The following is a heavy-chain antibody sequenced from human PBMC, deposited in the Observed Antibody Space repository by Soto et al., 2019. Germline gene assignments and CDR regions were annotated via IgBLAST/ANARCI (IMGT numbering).Heavy chain of an antibody. CDR3: ARRGFMVRGSGYYGMDV. CDR2: IWYDGSNK. V-gene: IGHV3-33*01. D-gene: IGHD3-10*01. CDR1: GFTFSSYG. Sequence: GGSLRLSCAASGFTFSSYGMHWVRQAPGKGLEWVAVIWYDGSNKYYADSVKGRFTISRDNSKNTLYLQMNSLRAEDTAVYYCARRGFMVRGSGYYGMDVWGQGTTVTAP. J-gene: IGHJ6*02.